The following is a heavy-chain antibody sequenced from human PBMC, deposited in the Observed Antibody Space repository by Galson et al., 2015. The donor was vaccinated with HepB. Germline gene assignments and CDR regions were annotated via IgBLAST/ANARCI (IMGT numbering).Heavy chain of an antibody. CDR1: GGTFSSYT. CDR3: ARGEAVAGTKRWFDP. D-gene: IGHD6-19*01. Sequence: SVKVSCKASGGTFSSYTISWVRQAPGQGLEWMGRIIPILGIANYAQKFQGRVTITADKSTSTAYMELSSLRSEDTAVYYCARGEAVAGTKRWFDPWGQGTLVTVSS. V-gene: IGHV1-69*02. J-gene: IGHJ5*02. CDR2: IIPILGIA.